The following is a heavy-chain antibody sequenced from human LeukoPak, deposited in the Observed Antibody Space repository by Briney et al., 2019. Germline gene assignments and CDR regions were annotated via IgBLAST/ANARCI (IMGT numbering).Heavy chain of an antibody. D-gene: IGHD3-10*01. Sequence: PGRSLRLSCAASGFTFNRCGMHWVRQAPGKGLEWVAVIVYDGSHQYYTDSVKGRFTISRDNSKNTVFLQMDSRRAEDTGVYYCVKGSGTNDYGMDTWGQGTTVTVPS. V-gene: IGHV3-30*18. CDR3: VKGSGTNDYGMDT. CDR2: IVYDGSHQ. J-gene: IGHJ6*02. CDR1: GFTFNRCG.